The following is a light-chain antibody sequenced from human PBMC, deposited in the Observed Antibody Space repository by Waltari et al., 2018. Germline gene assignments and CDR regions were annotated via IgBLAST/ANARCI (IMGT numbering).Light chain of an antibody. Sequence: DIQMTQSPSPLSASVGDRVTITCRASQNINLWLAWYQHKPGKAPKLLIYKASNLQSGVPSTFSGSGSGTEFTLTISSLQPDDFATYYCQQCNTYPLTFGGGTKVEMK. CDR1: QNINLW. V-gene: IGKV1-5*03. J-gene: IGKJ4*01. CDR2: KAS. CDR3: QQCNTYPLT.